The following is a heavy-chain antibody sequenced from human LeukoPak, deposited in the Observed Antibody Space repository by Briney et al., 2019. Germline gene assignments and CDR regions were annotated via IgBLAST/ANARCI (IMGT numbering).Heavy chain of an antibody. D-gene: IGHD3-22*01. CDR1: GISISSYY. Sequence: SETLSLTCTVSGISISSYYWSWIRQPPGKGLEWIGEINHSGSTNYNPSLKSRVTISVDTSKNQFSLKLSSVTAADTAVYYCARGADTYYDSTGGGAFDIWGQGTMVTVSS. J-gene: IGHJ3*02. CDR2: INHSGST. V-gene: IGHV4-34*01. CDR3: ARGADTYYDSTGGGAFDI.